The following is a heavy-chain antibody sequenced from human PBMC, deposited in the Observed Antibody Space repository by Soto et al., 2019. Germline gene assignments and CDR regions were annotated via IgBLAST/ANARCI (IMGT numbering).Heavy chain of an antibody. D-gene: IGHD6-13*01. Sequence: ASVKVSCKVSGYTLTELSMHWVRQAPGKGLEWTGGFDPEDGETIYAQKFQGRVTMTEDTSTDTAYMELSSLRSEDTAVYYCATGLAAAPASDYWGQGTLVTVSS. CDR3: ATGLAAAPASDY. V-gene: IGHV1-24*01. CDR1: GYTLTELS. J-gene: IGHJ4*02. CDR2: FDPEDGET.